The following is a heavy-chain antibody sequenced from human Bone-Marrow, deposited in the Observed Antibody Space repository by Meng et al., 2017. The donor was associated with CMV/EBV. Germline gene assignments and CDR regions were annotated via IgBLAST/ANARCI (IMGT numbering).Heavy chain of an antibody. CDR3: ARTLGDEDAFDI. CDR2: IEWDDDK. V-gene: IGHV2-70D*14. D-gene: IGHD1-26*01. CDR1: GFSLSTSGMR. J-gene: IGHJ3*02. Sequence: SGATLVKPTQTYTLTCTVSGFSLSTSGMRVGWIRQPPGKAREWLARIEWDDDKLYSTSLTTRLTISKDTSKNQVVLTMSYMDPVDTATYYCARTLGDEDAFDIWGQGTMVTVSS.